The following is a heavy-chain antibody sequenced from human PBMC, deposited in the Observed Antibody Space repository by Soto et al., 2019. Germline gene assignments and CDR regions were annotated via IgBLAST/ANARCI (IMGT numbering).Heavy chain of an antibody. CDR3: ALAVAGYYFDY. D-gene: IGHD6-19*01. CDR2: INHSGST. Sequence: QVQLQQWGAGLLKPSETLSLTCAVYGGSFSGYYWSWIRQPPGKGLEWSGEINHSGSTNYNPSLTSRVTISVDTSKNQFSLKLSSVTAADTAVYYCALAVAGYYFDYWGQGTLVTVSS. V-gene: IGHV4-34*01. J-gene: IGHJ4*02. CDR1: GGSFSGYY.